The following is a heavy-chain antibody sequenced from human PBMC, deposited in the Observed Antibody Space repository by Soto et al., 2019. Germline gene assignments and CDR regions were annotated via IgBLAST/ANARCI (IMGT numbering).Heavy chain of an antibody. J-gene: IGHJ6*02. Sequence: QVQLQESGPGLVKPSQTLSLTCTVAGGAISSGGDYWSWIRQHPGKGLEWIGNIYYSGSTHYNPSLKSRVTISVDTSKNQVSLKLSSVTAADTAMYYCARSQGKQPLIYYYGMDAWGQGTTVTVSS. CDR1: GGAISSGGDY. D-gene: IGHD2-21*01. CDR2: IYYSGST. CDR3: ARSQGKQPLIYYYGMDA. V-gene: IGHV4-31*03.